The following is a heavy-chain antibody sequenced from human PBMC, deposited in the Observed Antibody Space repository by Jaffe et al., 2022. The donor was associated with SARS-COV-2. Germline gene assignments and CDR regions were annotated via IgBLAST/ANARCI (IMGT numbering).Heavy chain of an antibody. V-gene: IGHV3-30*04. Sequence: QVQLVESGGGVVQPGRSLRLSCAASGFTFSSYAMHWVRQAPGKGLEWVAVISYDGSNKYYADSVKGRFTISRDNSKNTLYLQMNSLRAEDTAVYYCARGGARVYYYMDVWGKGTTVTVSS. J-gene: IGHJ6*03. CDR1: GFTFSSYA. CDR3: ARGGARVYYYMDV. CDR2: ISYDGSNK. D-gene: IGHD3-10*01.